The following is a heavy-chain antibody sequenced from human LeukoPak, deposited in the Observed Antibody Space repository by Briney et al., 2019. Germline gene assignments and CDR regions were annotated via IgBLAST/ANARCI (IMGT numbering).Heavy chain of an antibody. CDR2: IWYDGSNK. Sequence: GGSLRLSCAASGFTFSSYGMHWVRQAPGKGLEWVAVIWYDGSNKHYADSVKGRFTISRDNSKNTLYLQMNSLRAEDTAVYYCARDYYDSSGGLLLGAFDIWGQGTMVTVSS. J-gene: IGHJ3*02. CDR3: ARDYYDSSGGLLLGAFDI. D-gene: IGHD3-22*01. CDR1: GFTFSSYG. V-gene: IGHV3-33*01.